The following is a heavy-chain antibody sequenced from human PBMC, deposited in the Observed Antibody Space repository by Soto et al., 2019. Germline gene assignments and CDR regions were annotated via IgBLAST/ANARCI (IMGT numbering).Heavy chain of an antibody. CDR1: GYTFTSYA. CDR2: INAGNGKT. Sequence: QVQLVQSGAEEKKPGASVKVSCKASGYTFTSYAMHWVRQAPGQRLEWMGWINAGNGKTKYSQKFQGRVTIARDTPASPADMELSSLRSEDTAVYYCARSSGWYVWFDPWGQGTLVTVSS. D-gene: IGHD6-13*01. CDR3: ARSSGWYVWFDP. J-gene: IGHJ5*02. V-gene: IGHV1-3*05.